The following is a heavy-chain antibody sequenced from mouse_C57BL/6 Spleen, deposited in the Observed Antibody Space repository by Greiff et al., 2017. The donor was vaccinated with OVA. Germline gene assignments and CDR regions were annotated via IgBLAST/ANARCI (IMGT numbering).Heavy chain of an antibody. Sequence: EVHLVESGGDLVKPGGSLKLSCAASGFTFSSYGMSWVRQTPDKRLEWVATISSGGSYTYYPDSVKGRFTISRDNAKNTLYLQMSSLKSEDTAMYYCARHDPAQATWFAYWGQGTLVTVSA. J-gene: IGHJ3*01. CDR1: GFTFSSYG. V-gene: IGHV5-6*01. D-gene: IGHD3-2*02. CDR2: ISSGGSYT. CDR3: ARHDPAQATWFAY.